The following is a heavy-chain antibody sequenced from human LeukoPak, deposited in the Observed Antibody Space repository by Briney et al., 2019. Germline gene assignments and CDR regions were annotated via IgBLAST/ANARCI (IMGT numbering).Heavy chain of an antibody. V-gene: IGHV4-34*01. CDR2: INHSGST. Sequence: SETLSLTCAVYGGSFSGYYWSWIRQPPGEGLEWIGEINHSGSTNYNPSLKSRVTISVDTSKNQFSLKLSSVTAADTAVYYCARWGPYYYDSSGYYVYYWGQGTLVTVSS. CDR3: ARWGPYYYDSSGYYVYY. D-gene: IGHD3-22*01. J-gene: IGHJ4*02. CDR1: GGSFSGYY.